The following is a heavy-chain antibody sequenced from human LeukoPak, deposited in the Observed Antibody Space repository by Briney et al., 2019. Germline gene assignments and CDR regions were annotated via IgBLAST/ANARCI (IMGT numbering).Heavy chain of an antibody. CDR3: ARDLGRGCSGGSCYLTSWYYYDSSGYYYVDY. D-gene: IGHD3-22*01. CDR1: GFTFSSYA. Sequence: QPGRSLRLSCAASGFTFSSYAMHWVRQAPGKGLEWVAVISYDGSNKYYADSVKGRFTISRDNSKNTLYLQMNSLRAEDTAVYYCARDLGRGCSGGSCYLTSWYYYDSSGYYYVDYWGQGTLVTVSS. CDR2: ISYDGSNK. V-gene: IGHV3-30-3*01. J-gene: IGHJ4*02.